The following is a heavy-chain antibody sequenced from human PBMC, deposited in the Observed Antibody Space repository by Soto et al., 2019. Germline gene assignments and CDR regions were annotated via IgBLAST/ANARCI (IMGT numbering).Heavy chain of an antibody. CDR2: INPNSGGT. Sequence: XSVKVSCKASGYSFTSYYMHWVRQAPGQGLEWMGWINPNSGGTNYAQKFQGWVTMTRDTSISTAYMELSRLRSDDTAVYYCAISGGRYGKYYFDYWGQGTLVTVSS. D-gene: IGHD5-18*01. J-gene: IGHJ4*02. V-gene: IGHV1-2*04. CDR1: GYSFTSYY. CDR3: AISGGRYGKYYFDY.